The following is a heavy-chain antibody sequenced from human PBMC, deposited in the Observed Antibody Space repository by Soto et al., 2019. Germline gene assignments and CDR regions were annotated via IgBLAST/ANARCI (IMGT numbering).Heavy chain of an antibody. D-gene: IGHD1-26*01. J-gene: IGHJ5*02. CDR1: GGSISSSSYY. CDR3: ARLVLSVGAFDWFDP. CDR2: IYYSGST. Sequence: SETLSLTCTVSGGSISSSSYYWGWIRQPPGKGLEWIGSIYYSGSTYYNPSLKSRFTISADTSKNQFSLKLSSVTAADTAVYYCARLVLSVGAFDWFDPWGQGTLVTVSS. V-gene: IGHV4-39*01.